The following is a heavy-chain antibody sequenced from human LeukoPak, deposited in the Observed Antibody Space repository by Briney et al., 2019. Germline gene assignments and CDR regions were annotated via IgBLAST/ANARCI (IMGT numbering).Heavy chain of an antibody. V-gene: IGHV4-30-2*01. CDR2: IYHSGST. Sequence: SQTLSLTCAVSGGSISSGGYSWSRIRQPPGKGLEWIGYIYHSGSTYYNPSLKSRVTISVDRSKNQFSLKLSSVTAADTAVYYCARSHCSSTSCYPRWFDPWGQGTLVTVSS. CDR1: GGSISSGGYS. D-gene: IGHD2-2*01. CDR3: ARSHCSSTSCYPRWFDP. J-gene: IGHJ5*02.